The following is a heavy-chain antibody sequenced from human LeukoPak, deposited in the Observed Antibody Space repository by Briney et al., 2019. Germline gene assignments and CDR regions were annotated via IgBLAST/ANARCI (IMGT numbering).Heavy chain of an antibody. V-gene: IGHV4-30-4*01. D-gene: IGHD2-21*02. CDR3: ARGDCGGDCYPPGD. Sequence: SETLSLTCTVSGGSISSGDYYWSWIRQPPGKGLEWIGYIYYSGSTYYNPSLKSRVTISVDTSKNQFSLKLSSVTAADTAVYYCARGDCGGDCYPPGDWGQGTLATVSS. CDR1: GGSISSGDYY. CDR2: IYYSGST. J-gene: IGHJ4*02.